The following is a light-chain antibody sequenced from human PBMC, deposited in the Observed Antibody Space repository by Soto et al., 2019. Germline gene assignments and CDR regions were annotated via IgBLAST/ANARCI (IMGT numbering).Light chain of an antibody. J-gene: IGKJ1*01. CDR1: QDIKKF. V-gene: IGKV1-27*01. CDR3: QKYDRAPAA. Sequence: DIPVTQSPYSLSASPGARITITCRASQDIKKFLAWYQQKPGEVPHLLIYAASTLRPGVPSRFSGNASGTEFTLTIASLQPEDVATYYCQKYDRAPAAFGQGTKVDVK. CDR2: AAS.